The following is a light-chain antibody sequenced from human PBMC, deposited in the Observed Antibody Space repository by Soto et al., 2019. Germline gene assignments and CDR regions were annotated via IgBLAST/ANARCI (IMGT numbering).Light chain of an antibody. J-gene: IGLJ2*01. CDR2: DVT. CDR1: SSDVGRYNF. CDR3: SSYTRISTVV. V-gene: IGLV2-14*01. Sequence: QSALTQPASVSGSPGQSITISCTGTSSDVGRYNFVSWYQQHPGKAPKLMIYDVTSRPSGVSNRFSGSKSDNTASLTIFGLQAEDEADYYCSSYTRISTVVFGGGTKLTVL.